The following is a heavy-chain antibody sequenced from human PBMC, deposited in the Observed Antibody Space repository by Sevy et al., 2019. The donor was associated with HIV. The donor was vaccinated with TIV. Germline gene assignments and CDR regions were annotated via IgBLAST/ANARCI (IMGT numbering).Heavy chain of an antibody. D-gene: IGHD3-10*01. CDR3: RRAMISVVPGVPDAFDI. V-gene: IGHV3-74*01. J-gene: IGHJ3*02. Sequence: GGSLRLSCAASGFTFSTYWMHWVRQVPGKGLVWVSRINSDGSNTNYADSVKGRFTNSRDNAKNTVYLQMNSLRADDTGLYFCRRAMISVVPGVPDAFDIWGHGTMVTVSS. CDR2: INSDGSNT. CDR1: GFTFSTYW.